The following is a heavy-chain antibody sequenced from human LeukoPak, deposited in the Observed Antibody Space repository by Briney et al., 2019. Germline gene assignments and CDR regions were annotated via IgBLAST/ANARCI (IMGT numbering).Heavy chain of an antibody. CDR1: GYTFTGYY. D-gene: IGHD2-2*01. CDR2: INPNSGGT. V-gene: IGHV1-2*06. CDR3: VRGGIVPAAVGYYYFGMDV. J-gene: IGHJ6*02. Sequence: ASVKVSCTASGYTFTGYYMHWVRQAPGQGLEWMGRINPNSGGTNYAQNFQGRVTMTRDTSISTAHMELSRLRSDDTAVYYCVRGGIVPAAVGYYYFGMDVWGQGTTVTVSS.